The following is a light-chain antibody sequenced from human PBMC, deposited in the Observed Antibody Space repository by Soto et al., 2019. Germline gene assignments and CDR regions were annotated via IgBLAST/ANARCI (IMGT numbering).Light chain of an antibody. CDR2: EVS. CDR3: SSYTGSSTLL. J-gene: IGLJ2*01. CDR1: SRDVGGYNY. Sequence: QSALTQPASVSGSPGQSITISCTGTSRDVGGYNYVSWYHQHQGKAPKLMIYEVSNRPSGVSNRFSGSKSGKTASLTISGLQAEDEGDYYCSSYTGSSTLLFGGGTKLTVL. V-gene: IGLV2-14*01.